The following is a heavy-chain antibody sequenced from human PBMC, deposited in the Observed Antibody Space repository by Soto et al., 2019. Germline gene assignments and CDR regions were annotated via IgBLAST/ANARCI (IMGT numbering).Heavy chain of an antibody. D-gene: IGHD5-12*01. J-gene: IGHJ4*02. Sequence: EVQLVESGGGVVRPGGSLRLSCAASRFTFHDYGMNWVRQAPGKGLEWVSGISWNAVSTGYADSVKGRFTISRDNAKKSLYLQMNNLRPEDTALHYCARDNSDHDLDYWGQGTLVTVSS. V-gene: IGHV3-20*04. CDR1: RFTFHDYG. CDR3: ARDNSDHDLDY. CDR2: ISWNAVST.